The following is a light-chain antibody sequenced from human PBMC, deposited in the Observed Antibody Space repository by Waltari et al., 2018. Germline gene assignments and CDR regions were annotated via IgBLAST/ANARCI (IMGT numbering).Light chain of an antibody. J-gene: IGKJ1*01. V-gene: IGKV3-20*01. CDR3: QHHVRLPAT. CDR1: QSVTTY. CDR2: GAY. Sequence: IVLTQSPGTLSLSPGERATLSCRASQSVTTYLAWYQQNPGQAPRLLIYGAYTRAAGIPDRVSGSGSGTDFSLTISRLEAEDFAVYYCQHHVRLPATFGQGTKVEIK.